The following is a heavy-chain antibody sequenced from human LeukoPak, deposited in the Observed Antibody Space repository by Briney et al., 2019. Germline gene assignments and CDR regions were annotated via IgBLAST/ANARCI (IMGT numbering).Heavy chain of an antibody. CDR1: GGSISSYY. J-gene: IGHJ4*02. CDR2: IYYSGST. Sequence: SETLSLTCTVSGGSISSYYWSWIRQPPGKGLECMGNIYYSGSTNYNSSLKSRFTISVDTSKNQISLELRSVTAADTAVYYCARKGVSDLYYFDSWGQGTLVTVSS. CDR3: ARKGVSDLYYFDS. V-gene: IGHV4-59*08. D-gene: IGHD3-16*01.